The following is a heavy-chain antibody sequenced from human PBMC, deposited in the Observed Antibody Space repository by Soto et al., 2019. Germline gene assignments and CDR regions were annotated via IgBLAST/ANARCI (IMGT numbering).Heavy chain of an antibody. V-gene: IGHV1-24*01. Sequence: ASVKVSCKVSGYTLTELSMHWVRQAPGKGLEWMGGFDPEDGETIYAQKFQGRVTMTEDTSTDTAYMELSSLRSEDTAVYYCATDSEVVGATFRFDYWDQATLVTVS. CDR1: GYTLTELS. J-gene: IGHJ4*02. D-gene: IGHD1-26*01. CDR3: ATDSEVVGATFRFDY. CDR2: FDPEDGET.